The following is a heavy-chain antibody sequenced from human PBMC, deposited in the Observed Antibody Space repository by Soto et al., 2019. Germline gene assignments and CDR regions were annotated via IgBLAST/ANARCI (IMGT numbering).Heavy chain of an antibody. CDR1: GYTFTSYD. CDR3: ARDVSPGTDSLYLDAFDI. V-gene: IGHV1-8*01. D-gene: IGHD3-10*01. CDR2: MNPNSGNT. J-gene: IGHJ3*02. Sequence: ASVKVSCKASGYTFTSYDINWVRQATGQGLEWMGWMNPNSGNTGYAQKFQGRVTMTRNTSISTAYMELSSLRSEDTALYYCARDVSPGTDSLYLDAFDIWGQGTMVTVSS.